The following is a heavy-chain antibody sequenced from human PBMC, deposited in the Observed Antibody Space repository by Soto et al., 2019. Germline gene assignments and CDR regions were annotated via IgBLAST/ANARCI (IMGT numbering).Heavy chain of an antibody. J-gene: IGHJ6*02. CDR1: GGSISSGDYY. D-gene: IGHD3-10*01. CDR2: ISYSGST. Sequence: SETLSLTCTVSGGSISSGDYYWSWIRKPPGKGLEWIGYISYSGSTYYNPSLKSRITISVDTSKNQFSLKLTSVTAADTAVYYCARDQGGYYGSGSYLYNGLDVWGQGVTVTVSS. CDR3: ARDQGGYYGSGSYLYNGLDV. V-gene: IGHV4-30-4*01.